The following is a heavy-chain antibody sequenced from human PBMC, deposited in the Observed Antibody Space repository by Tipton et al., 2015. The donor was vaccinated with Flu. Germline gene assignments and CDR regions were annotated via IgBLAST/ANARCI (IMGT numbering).Heavy chain of an antibody. J-gene: IGHJ6*02. V-gene: IGHV1-18*01. CDR3: ARDRGSYNIHLEYHYYYGMDV. Sequence: QVQLVQSGVEVKKPGASVKVSCKASGYTFTNFGITWVRQAPGQGLEWMGWISGYNGDTNYAEKLQGRVTMTTDASTHTAYMELRSLKSDDTAMYSCARDRGSYNIHLEYHYYYGMDVWGQGTTVTVSS. CDR1: GYTFTNFG. CDR2: ISGYNGDT. D-gene: IGHD1-26*01.